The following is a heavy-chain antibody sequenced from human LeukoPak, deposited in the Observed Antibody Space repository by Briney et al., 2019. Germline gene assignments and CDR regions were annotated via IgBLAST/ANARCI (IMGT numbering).Heavy chain of an antibody. J-gene: IGHJ4*02. V-gene: IGHV3-7*04. CDR3: ARVGTAEGTLEDY. CDR2: IRNDGSEK. D-gene: IGHD6-13*01. CDR1: GFAFSNYW. Sequence: GGSLRLSCAASGFAFSNYWMSWVRQPPGKGLEWVANIRNDGSEKYYVDSVKGRFTIPRDNAKNSLYLQMSSLRAEDTAVYYCARVGTAEGTLEDYWGQGTLVTVSS.